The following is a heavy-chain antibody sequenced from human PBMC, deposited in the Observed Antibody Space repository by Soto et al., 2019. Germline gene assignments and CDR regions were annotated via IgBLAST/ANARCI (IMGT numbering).Heavy chain of an antibody. D-gene: IGHD1-1*01. CDR2: INPKTGDT. CDR3: ATGTKGTTGWYHP. CDR1: GYTFTDFY. J-gene: IGHJ5*02. V-gene: IGHV1-2*02. Sequence: QEQLVQSGTEVKKPGASVTVSCKSSGYTFTDFYLHWLRQAPGQGLEWVGWINPKTGDTKSSQKFQGRVTMSRDTSVSTAYIDLTSLTSDDTAMYYCATGTKGTTGWYHPWGQGTRVTVSS.